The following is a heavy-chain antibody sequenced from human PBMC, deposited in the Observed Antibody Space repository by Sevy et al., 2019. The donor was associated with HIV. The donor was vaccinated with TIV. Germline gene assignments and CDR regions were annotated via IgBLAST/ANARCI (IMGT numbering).Heavy chain of an antibody. CDR2: IYYSGST. V-gene: IGHV4-59*01. CDR1: GGSISTYY. CDR3: ASGAYDYGGNRLDY. Sequence: SETLSLTCTVSGGSISTYYWSWIRQPPGKGLEWIGYIYYSGSTNYSPSLKSRVTISVDTSKNQFSLKLSSLTAADTAVYYCASGAYDYGGNRLDYWGQGTLVTVSS. D-gene: IGHD4-17*01. J-gene: IGHJ4*02.